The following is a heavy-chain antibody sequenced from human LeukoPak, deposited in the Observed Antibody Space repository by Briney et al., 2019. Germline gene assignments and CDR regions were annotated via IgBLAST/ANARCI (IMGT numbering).Heavy chain of an antibody. V-gene: IGHV4-38-2*02. Sequence: SETLSLTCSVSFPVTNGFHWSWIRQPPGKGLEFMGYVHHTGTTYYNPSLNSRVTISVDTSKYQFSLRLTSVTAADTAVYFCAKGIPFDIWGQGRLVTVSS. J-gene: IGHJ4*02. CDR3: AKGIPFDI. CDR1: FPVTNGFH. CDR2: VHHTGTT. D-gene: IGHD2-2*02.